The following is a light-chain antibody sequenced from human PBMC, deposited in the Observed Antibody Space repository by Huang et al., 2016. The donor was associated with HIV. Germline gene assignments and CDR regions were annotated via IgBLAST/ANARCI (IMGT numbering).Light chain of an antibody. V-gene: IGKV2-30*01. Sequence: DVELTQSPLSLPVTLGQPASISCRSSESLLYTAGNTYLNWFHQGPGQPPRRLISKVSERDYGVPCRISGRGSGTYFTLEIRSVEAGDVGLYFCMQGTHWPPTFGQGTKVEFK. CDR1: ESLLYTAGNTY. J-gene: IGKJ1*01. CDR3: MQGTHWPPT. CDR2: KVS.